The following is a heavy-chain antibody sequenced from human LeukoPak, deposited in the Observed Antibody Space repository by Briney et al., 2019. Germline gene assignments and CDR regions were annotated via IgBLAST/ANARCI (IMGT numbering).Heavy chain of an antibody. CDR2: IYISGST. J-gene: IGHJ4*02. CDR3: ARALNPLPGTYYFDY. V-gene: IGHV4-4*07. Sequence: KSSETLSLTCTVSGASINSHYWSWIRQPAGKGLEWIGRIYISGSTNYNSSLQSRVTMSVDTSKSQFSLKLSSVTAADTAVYYCARALNPLPGTYYFDYWGQGTLVTVSS. CDR1: GASINSHY. D-gene: IGHD2-15*01.